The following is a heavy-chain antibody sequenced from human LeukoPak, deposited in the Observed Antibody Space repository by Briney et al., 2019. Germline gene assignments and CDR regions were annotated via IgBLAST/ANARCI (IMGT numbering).Heavy chain of an antibody. J-gene: IGHJ4*02. Sequence: GESLKISCKSSGNNFRKHWIAWVRQMPGKGLELMGYIYPGDSDTRYSPSFQGHVTISADTPISTAYLQWSSVKASDTAMYYCATLRDGYHLYDYWGQGALVTVSS. CDR1: GNNFRKHW. V-gene: IGHV5-51*01. D-gene: IGHD5-24*01. CDR3: ATLRDGYHLYDY. CDR2: IYPGDSDT.